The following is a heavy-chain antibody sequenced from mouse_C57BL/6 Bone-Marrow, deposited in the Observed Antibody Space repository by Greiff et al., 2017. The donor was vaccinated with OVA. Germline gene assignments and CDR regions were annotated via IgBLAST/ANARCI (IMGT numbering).Heavy chain of an antibody. J-gene: IGHJ2*01. CDR2: INYDGSST. D-gene: IGHD2-3*01. V-gene: IGHV5-16*01. CDR1: GFTFSDYY. Sequence: EVKLVESEGGLVQPGSSMKLSCTASGFTFSDYYMAWVRQVPEKGLEWVANINYDGSSTYYLDSLKSRFIISRDNAKNILYLQMSSLKSEDTATYYCARWLLEDYFDYWGQGTTLTVSS. CDR3: ARWLLEDYFDY.